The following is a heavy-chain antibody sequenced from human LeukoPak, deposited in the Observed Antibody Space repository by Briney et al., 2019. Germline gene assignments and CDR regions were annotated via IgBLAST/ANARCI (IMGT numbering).Heavy chain of an antibody. J-gene: IGHJ6*02. Sequence: SQTLSLTCGVSGGSISNDDFSWSWIRQPPGKGLEWIGYVYHRGSTYYNPSLQSRVTMSVDMSKNQFSLKLSSVTAADTAVYYCARVVVPAAKWNRDGMDVWGQGTTVTVSS. CDR2: VYHRGST. CDR3: ARVVVPAAKWNRDGMDV. CDR1: GGSISNDDFS. V-gene: IGHV4-30-2*01. D-gene: IGHD2-2*01.